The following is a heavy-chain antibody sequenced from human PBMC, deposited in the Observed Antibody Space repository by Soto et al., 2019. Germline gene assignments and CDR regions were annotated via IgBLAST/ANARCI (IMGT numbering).Heavy chain of an antibody. CDR2: ISGSGGGT. CDR3: AKCMTTVTTFPFDS. V-gene: IGHV3-23*01. Sequence: EVQLLESGGGLVQPGGSLRLSCAASGFTFSSYAMSWVRQAPGKGLEWVSAISGSGGGTYYADSVKGRFTISRDNSENTLYLQMNSLRAEDTAVHYCAKCMTTVTTFPFDSWGQGTMVTVSS. CDR1: GFTFSSYA. J-gene: IGHJ3*02. D-gene: IGHD4-17*01.